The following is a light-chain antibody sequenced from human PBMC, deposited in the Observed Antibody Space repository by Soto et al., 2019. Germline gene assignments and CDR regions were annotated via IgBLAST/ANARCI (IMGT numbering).Light chain of an antibody. V-gene: IGKV4-1*01. CDR2: WAS. J-gene: IGKJ2*01. Sequence: DIVMTQSPDSLAVSLGEKATINCKSSQSLLYSSNNKNYLAWYQQKPGQPPKLLIYWASTRESGVPDRFSGSGSGTDFTLTISSLQAEDVAVYYCHQYSSSPQTFGQGTKLEIK. CDR1: QSLLYSSNNKNY. CDR3: HQYSSSPQT.